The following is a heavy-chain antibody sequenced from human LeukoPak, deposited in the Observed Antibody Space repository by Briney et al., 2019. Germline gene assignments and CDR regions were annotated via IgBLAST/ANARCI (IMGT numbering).Heavy chain of an antibody. Sequence: SVKVSCKASGGTFSSYAISWVRQAPGQGLEWMGGIIPIFGTANYAQKFQGRVTITADESTSTAYMELSSLRSEDTAVYYCARVLQDVVILGGTPDWHFDLWGRGTLVTVSS. J-gene: IGHJ2*01. V-gene: IGHV1-69*13. CDR2: IIPIFGTA. D-gene: IGHD2-8*01. CDR1: GGTFSSYA. CDR3: ARVLQDVVILGGTPDWHFDL.